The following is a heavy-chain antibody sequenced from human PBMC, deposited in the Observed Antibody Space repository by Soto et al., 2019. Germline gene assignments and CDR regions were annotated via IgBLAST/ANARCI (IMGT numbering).Heavy chain of an antibody. CDR3: AKEVGYYDSSGHITPYYYYYGMDV. J-gene: IGHJ6*02. D-gene: IGHD3-22*01. V-gene: IGHV3-23*01. CDR2: ISGSGGST. CDR1: GFSFRKYG. Sequence: GGSLRLSCAASGFSFRKYGLHWVRQAPGKGLEWVSAISGSGGSTYYADSVKGRFTISRDNSKNTLYLQMNSLRAEDTAVYYCAKEVGYYDSSGHITPYYYYYGMDVWGQGTTVTVSS.